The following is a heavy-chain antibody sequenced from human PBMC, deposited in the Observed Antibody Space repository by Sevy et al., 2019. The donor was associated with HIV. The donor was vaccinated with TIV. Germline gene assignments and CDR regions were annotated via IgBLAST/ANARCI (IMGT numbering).Heavy chain of an antibody. CDR1: GFSFDSYG. D-gene: IGHD3-22*01. CDR3: AKGGGGHYDPDEIGYYFYYYNMDV. V-gene: IGHV3-23*01. Sequence: GGSLRLSCAVSGFSFDSYGMTWVRQAPGKGLEWVSGISGSGTRTYYADSVKGRFIISRDNSKNTLYLQMNSLRSEDMGLYYCAKGGGGHYDPDEIGYYFYYYNMDVWGKGTTVTVSS. CDR2: ISGSGTRT. J-gene: IGHJ6*03.